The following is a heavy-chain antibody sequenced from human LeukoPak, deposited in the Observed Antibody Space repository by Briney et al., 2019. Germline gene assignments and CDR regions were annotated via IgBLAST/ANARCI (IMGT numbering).Heavy chain of an antibody. J-gene: IGHJ6*03. V-gene: IGHV5-51*01. CDR2: IYPGDSDT. D-gene: IGHD5-12*01. Sequence: GESLKISCKGSGYSFTSYWIGWVRQMPGKGLEWMGIIYPGDSDTRYSPSFQGQVTISADKSISTAYLQWSSLKASDTAMYYCARLYSGYELGYYYYYYYMDVWGKGTTVTVSS. CDR1: GYSFTSYW. CDR3: ARLYSGYELGYYYYYYYMDV.